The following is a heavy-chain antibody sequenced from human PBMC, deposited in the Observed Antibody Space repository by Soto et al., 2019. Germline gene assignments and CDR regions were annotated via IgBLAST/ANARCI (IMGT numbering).Heavy chain of an antibody. CDR3: ARSRRGAYSSGWYSLSGYYNYGIDV. CDR2: IYPGDSDT. V-gene: IGHV5-51*01. CDR1: GYSFTSYW. Sequence: GESLNISCKGSGYSFTSYWIGWVRQMPGKGLEWMGIIYPGDSDTKYSPSLQGQVTISADTSISTAYLQWTSLKAPDTAMYYCARSRRGAYSSGWYSLSGYYNYGIDVWGQGTTVTVSS. J-gene: IGHJ6*02. D-gene: IGHD6-19*01.